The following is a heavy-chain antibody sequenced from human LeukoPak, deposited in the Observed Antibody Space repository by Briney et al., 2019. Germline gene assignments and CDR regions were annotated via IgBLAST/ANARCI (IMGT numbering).Heavy chain of an antibody. D-gene: IGHD3-22*01. V-gene: IGHV1-46*01. CDR2: INPSGGST. CDR3: ARENAYYYDSSGYYNWFDP. CDR1: GYTFTSYY. Sequence: ASVKVSCKASGYTFTSYYMHWVRQAPGQGLEWMGIINPSGGSTSYAQKFQGRVTMTRDMSTSTVYMELSSLRSEDTAVYYCARENAYYYDSSGYYNWFDPWGQGTLVTVSS. J-gene: IGHJ5*02.